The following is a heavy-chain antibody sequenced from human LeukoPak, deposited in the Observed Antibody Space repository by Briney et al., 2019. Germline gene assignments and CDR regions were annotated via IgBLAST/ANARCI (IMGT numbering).Heavy chain of an antibody. V-gene: IGHV3-30*03. CDR2: ISYDGSNE. J-gene: IGHJ4*02. D-gene: IGHD5-12*01. Sequence: GGSLRLSCAASGFTFSSYGMHWVRQAPGKGLEWVAVISYDGSNENYADSVKGRFTISRDNTKNTLYLQMNSLRAEDTAVYYCARGPSGYHNTGGQGTLVTVSS. CDR1: GFTFSSYG. CDR3: ARGPSGYHNT.